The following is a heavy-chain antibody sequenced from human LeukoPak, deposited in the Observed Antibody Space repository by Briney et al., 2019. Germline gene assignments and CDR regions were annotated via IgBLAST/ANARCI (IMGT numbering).Heavy chain of an antibody. CDR2: ISAYNGNT. Sequence: ASVKVSCKASGYTFTSYGISWVRQAPGQGLEWMGWISAYNGNTNYAQKLQGRVTMTTDTSTSTAYMELRSLRSDDTAVYYCARTSSPLRYFDWLTPYYYYGMDVWGQGTTVTVSS. V-gene: IGHV1-18*01. D-gene: IGHD3-9*01. CDR1: GYTFTSYG. J-gene: IGHJ6*02. CDR3: ARTSSPLRYFDWLTPYYYYGMDV.